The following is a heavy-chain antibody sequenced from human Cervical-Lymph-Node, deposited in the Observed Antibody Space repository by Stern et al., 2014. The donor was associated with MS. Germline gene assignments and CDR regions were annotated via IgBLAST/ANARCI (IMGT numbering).Heavy chain of an antibody. CDR2: IWYDGNKK. Sequence: QLVQSGGGVVQPGRSLRLSCAASGFTFSNYGMHWVRQAPGKGLEGLAVIWYDGNKKYYADSVKGRFTISRDNSKNTLFLQMSSLTAEDTALYYCARGNWNYEGMGYWGQGTLVTVSS. CDR1: GFTFSNYG. D-gene: IGHD1-7*01. CDR3: ARGNWNYEGMGY. J-gene: IGHJ4*02. V-gene: IGHV3-33*01.